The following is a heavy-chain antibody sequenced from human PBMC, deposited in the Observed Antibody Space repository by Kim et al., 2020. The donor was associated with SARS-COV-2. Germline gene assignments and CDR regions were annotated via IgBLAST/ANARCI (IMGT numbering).Heavy chain of an antibody. J-gene: IGHJ6*02. D-gene: IGHD4-17*01. V-gene: IGHV3-73*01. Sequence: YAAAVKGRFTISRDDSKKTAYLQMKSRKTEDTAVYYCTRHNYGGNGHRDVWGQGTTVTVSS. CDR3: TRHNYGGNGHRDV.